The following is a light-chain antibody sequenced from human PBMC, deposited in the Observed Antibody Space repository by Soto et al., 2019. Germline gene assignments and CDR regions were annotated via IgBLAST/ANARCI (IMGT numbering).Light chain of an antibody. CDR3: AAWDDSLSGRV. CDR1: SSNIGSNY. V-gene: IGLV1-47*01. J-gene: IGLJ1*01. Sequence: QSVLTQPPSASGTPGQRVTISCSGSSSNIGSNYVYWYQHLPGTAPKLLIYRTNQRPSGVPDRFSGSRSGTSAFLAISGLRSEDEADYYCAAWDDSLSGRVFGTGTRSPS. CDR2: RTN.